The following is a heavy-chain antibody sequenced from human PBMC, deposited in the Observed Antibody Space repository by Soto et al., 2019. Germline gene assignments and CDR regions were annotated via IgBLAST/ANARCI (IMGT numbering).Heavy chain of an antibody. CDR3: ARGKIIGP. CDR2: IHYSGST. Sequence: QVQLQESGPGLVKPSETLSLTCTVSGGAISTYYWSWIQQPPGKGLEWIGYIHYSGSTNYNPSLKSRVTMSVDTSKNQFSLKLTSVTAADTAVYYCARGKIIGPWGQGTLVIVSS. V-gene: IGHV4-59*01. CDR1: GGAISTYY. J-gene: IGHJ5*02. D-gene: IGHD3-3*01.